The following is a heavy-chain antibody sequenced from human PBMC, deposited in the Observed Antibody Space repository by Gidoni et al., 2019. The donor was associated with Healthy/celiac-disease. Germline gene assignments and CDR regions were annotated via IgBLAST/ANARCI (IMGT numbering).Heavy chain of an antibody. CDR3: TRFGSGWLPGEKSDYGMDV. V-gene: IGHV3-49*05. D-gene: IGHD6-19*01. J-gene: IGHJ6*02. Sequence: EVQLVESGGGLVKPGRSLRLSCTASGFTFGDYAMSWFRQAPGKGLEWVGFIRSKAYGGTTEYAASVKGRFTISRDDSKSIAYLQMNSLKTEDTAVYYCTRFGSGWLPGEKSDYGMDVWGQGTTVTVSS. CDR2: IRSKAYGGTT. CDR1: GFTFGDYA.